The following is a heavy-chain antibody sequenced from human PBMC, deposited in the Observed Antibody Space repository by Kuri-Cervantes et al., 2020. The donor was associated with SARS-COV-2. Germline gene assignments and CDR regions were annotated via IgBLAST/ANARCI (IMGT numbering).Heavy chain of an antibody. D-gene: IGHD3-22*01. V-gene: IGHV3-23*01. CDR3: ASSGWDYYDSSGYYYYYYGMDV. CDR2: ISGSGGST. Sequence: GGSLRLSCEASGFTFSHFGMHWVRQAPGKGLEWVSAISGSGGSTYYADSVKGRFTISRDNSKNTLYLQMNSLRAEDTAVYYCASSGWDYYDSSGYYYYYYGMDVWGQGTTVTVSS. CDR1: GFTFSHFG. J-gene: IGHJ6*02.